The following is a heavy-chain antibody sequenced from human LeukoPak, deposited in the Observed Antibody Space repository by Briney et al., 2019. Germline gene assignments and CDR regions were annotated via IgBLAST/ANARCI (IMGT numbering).Heavy chain of an antibody. D-gene: IGHD6-6*01. CDR3: ASRLRSIAARSGDY. Sequence: GASVKVSCKASGGTFSSYAISWVRQAPGQGREWMGRIIPILGIANYAQKFQGRVTITADKSTSTAYMELSSLRSEDTAVYYCASRLRSIAARSGDYWGQGTLVTVSS. J-gene: IGHJ4*02. CDR2: IIPILGIA. V-gene: IGHV1-69*04. CDR1: GGTFSSYA.